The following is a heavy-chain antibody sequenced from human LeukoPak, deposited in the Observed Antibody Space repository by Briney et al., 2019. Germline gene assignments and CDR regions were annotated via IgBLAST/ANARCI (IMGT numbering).Heavy chain of an antibody. D-gene: IGHD6-13*01. Sequence: SGGSLRLSCAAPGFTFSSYAMSWVRQAPGKGLEWVSAISGSGGSTYYADSVKGRFTISRDNSKNTLYLQMNSLRAEDTAVYYCAKAAAGIRFFDYWGQGTLVTVSS. J-gene: IGHJ4*02. CDR1: GFTFSSYA. CDR2: ISGSGGST. V-gene: IGHV3-23*01. CDR3: AKAAAGIRFFDY.